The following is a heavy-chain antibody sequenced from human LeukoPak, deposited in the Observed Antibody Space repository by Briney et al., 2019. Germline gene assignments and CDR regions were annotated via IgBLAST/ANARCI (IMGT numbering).Heavy chain of an antibody. CDR1: GYTFTGYY. V-gene: IGHV1-2*02. Sequence: ASVKVSCKASGYTFTGYYMHWVRQAPGQGLEWMGWINPNSGGTNYAQKFQGRVTMTRDTSISTAYMELSRLRSDDTAVYYCARVAYDSSGYYYDLGQGTLVTVSS. CDR3: ARVAYDSSGYYYD. CDR2: INPNSGGT. J-gene: IGHJ4*02. D-gene: IGHD3-22*01.